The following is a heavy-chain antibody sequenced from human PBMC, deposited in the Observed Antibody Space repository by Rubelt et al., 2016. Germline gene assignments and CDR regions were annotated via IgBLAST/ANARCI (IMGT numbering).Heavy chain of an antibody. J-gene: IGHJ4*02. V-gene: IGHV4-39*01. CDR1: GGSMNNNDYY. CDR3: AGPGTYVAHAGF. CDR2: ISYSGST. Sequence: QLQLQESGPGLVKPSETLSLTCTVSGGSMNNNDYYWAWLRQPPGKDLEWIGSISYSGSTYYNPSLHCRVTIPVDTSKYQFSLTVRPVSAAATAGYSGAGPGTYVAHAGFRGRRTAITVSS. D-gene: IGHD3-16*01.